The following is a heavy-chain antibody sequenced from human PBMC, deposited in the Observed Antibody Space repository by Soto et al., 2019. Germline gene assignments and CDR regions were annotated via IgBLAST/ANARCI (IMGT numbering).Heavy chain of an antibody. Sequence: SETLSLTCTVSGGSIFSSYWTWIRQPPGKGLEWIGNVYYSGSTNYNPSLKSRITISVDTSKNQFSLNLSSVTAADTAAYYCARAPAASSWFDPWGQGTLVTVSS. D-gene: IGHD2-15*01. V-gene: IGHV4-59*01. J-gene: IGHJ5*02. CDR1: GGSIFSSY. CDR3: ARAPAASSWFDP. CDR2: VYYSGST.